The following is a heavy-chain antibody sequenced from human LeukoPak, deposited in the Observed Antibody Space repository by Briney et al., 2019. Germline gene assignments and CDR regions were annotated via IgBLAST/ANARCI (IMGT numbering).Heavy chain of an antibody. D-gene: IGHD3-22*01. CDR2: ISGSGGST. CDR3: AKDGGKYYYDSSGSDW. V-gene: IGHV3-23*01. CDR1: GFTFSSYA. J-gene: IGHJ4*02. Sequence: GGSLRLSCAASGFTFSSYAMSWVRQAPGKGLEWVSAISGSGGSTYYADSAKGRFTISRDNSKNTLYLQMNSLRAEDTAVYYCAKDGGKYYYDSSGSDWWGQGTLVTVSS.